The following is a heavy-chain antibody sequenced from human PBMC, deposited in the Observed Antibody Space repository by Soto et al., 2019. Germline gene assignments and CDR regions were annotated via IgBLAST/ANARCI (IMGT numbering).Heavy chain of an antibody. Sequence: QVQLVQSGAEVKKPGSSVKVSCKASGGTFSSYAISWVRQAPGQGLEWMGGIIPIFGTADYAQKFQGRVTITADESTSTAYMEPSSLRSEDTAVYDRASIRANTYYYGMDVWGQGTTVTVSS. CDR2: IIPIFGTA. V-gene: IGHV1-69*12. J-gene: IGHJ6*02. CDR3: ASIRANTYYYGMDV. CDR1: GGTFSSYA. D-gene: IGHD3-10*01.